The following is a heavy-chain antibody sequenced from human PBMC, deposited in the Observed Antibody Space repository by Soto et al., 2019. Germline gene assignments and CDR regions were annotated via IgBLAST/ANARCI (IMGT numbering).Heavy chain of an antibody. J-gene: IGHJ4*02. D-gene: IGHD3-16*01. CDR3: ARATWGSSRPTPGDY. V-gene: IGHV1-18*01. Sequence: ASVKVSCKASGYTFTSYGISWVRQAPGQGLEWMGWISAYNGNTNYAQKLQGRVTMTTDTSTSTAYMELRSLRSDDTAVYYCARATWGSSRPTPGDYWGQGTLVTVSS. CDR1: GYTFTSYG. CDR2: ISAYNGNT.